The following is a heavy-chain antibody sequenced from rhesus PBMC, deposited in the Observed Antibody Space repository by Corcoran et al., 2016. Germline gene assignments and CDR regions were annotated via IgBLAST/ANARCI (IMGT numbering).Heavy chain of an antibody. D-gene: IGHD5-42*01. Sequence: EVQLVESGGGGVQLGGYLTSPCAAPGFPFVDCCMLGVRQAPGKGLEWVSVISWSGGSTYYADSVKGRFTISRTNAKNSLYLQMGSLRAEDTALYYCARDGATVGDYLYGLDSWGQGVVVTVSS. CDR3: ARDGATVGDYLYGLDS. V-gene: IGHV3-201*01. CDR1: GFPFVDCC. J-gene: IGHJ6*01. CDR2: ISWSGGST.